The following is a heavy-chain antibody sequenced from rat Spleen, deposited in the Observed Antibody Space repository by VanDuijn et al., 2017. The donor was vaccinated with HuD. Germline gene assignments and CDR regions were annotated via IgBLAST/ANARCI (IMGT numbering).Heavy chain of an antibody. CDR3: ARENYTPDY. CDR1: GFSFNNYG. Sequence: EVQLVESGGGLVQPGRSLKLSCAASGFSFNNYGMAWVRQAPTKGLEWVATISFDGSNTYYRDSVKGRFTISRDSAKSTLSLQMDSLRSEDTATYYCARENYTPDYWGQGVMVTVSS. J-gene: IGHJ2*01. CDR2: ISFDGSNT. D-gene: IGHD1-8*01. V-gene: IGHV5-29*01.